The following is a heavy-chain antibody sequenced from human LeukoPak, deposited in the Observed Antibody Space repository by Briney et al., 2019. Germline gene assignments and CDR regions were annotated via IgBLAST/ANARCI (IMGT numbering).Heavy chain of an antibody. V-gene: IGHV3-23*01. CDR2: ISDSGGRK. D-gene: IGHD2-15*01. CDR3: AKDKGYCSSDVCYPPYGMDV. Sequence: AGGSLRLSCAASGFTFSTYAMTWARQSPGKGLEWVSDISDSGGRKYYADSVKGRFTISRDNSKNTVYLEMNSLRAEDTAIYYCAKDKGYCSSDVCYPPYGMDVWGQGTTVTVSS. CDR1: GFTFSTYA. J-gene: IGHJ6*02.